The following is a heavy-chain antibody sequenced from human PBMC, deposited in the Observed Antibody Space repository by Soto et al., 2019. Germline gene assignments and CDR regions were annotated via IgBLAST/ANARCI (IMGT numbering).Heavy chain of an antibody. D-gene: IGHD6-19*01. V-gene: IGHV1-8*01. CDR2: MNPNSGNT. CDR3: ARSVEWLASFDY. J-gene: IGHJ4*02. Sequence: VASVKVSCKASGYTFTSYDINWVRQATGQGLEWMGWMNPNSGNTGYAQKFQGRVTMTRNTSISTAYMELSSLRSEDTAVYYCARSVEWLASFDYWGQGTLVTAPQ. CDR1: GYTFTSYD.